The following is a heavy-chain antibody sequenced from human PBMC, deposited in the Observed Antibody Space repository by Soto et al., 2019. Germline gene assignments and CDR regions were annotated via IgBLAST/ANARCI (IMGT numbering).Heavy chain of an antibody. Sequence: ASVKVSCEASGYTFTIYYMHLVRQAPGQGLEWIGIINPSGGSTSYAQKFQGRVTMTRDTSTSTVYMELSSLRSEDTAVYYCARPHDSSGYYHDAFDIWGQGTMVTVS. V-gene: IGHV1-46*01. J-gene: IGHJ3*02. CDR3: ARPHDSSGYYHDAFDI. D-gene: IGHD3-22*01. CDR2: INPSGGST. CDR1: GYTFTIYY.